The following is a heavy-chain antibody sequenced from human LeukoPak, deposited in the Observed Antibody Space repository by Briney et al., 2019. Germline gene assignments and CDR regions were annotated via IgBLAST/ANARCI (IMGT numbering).Heavy chain of an antibody. CDR1: GGSISSSSYY. D-gene: IGHD3-22*01. Sequence: PSETLSLTCTVSGGSISSSSYYWGWIRQPPGKGLEWIGSIYYSGSTYYNPSLKSRVTISVDASKNQLSLKLSSVTAADTAESYCARQHYYDTSGYYSWYFDYWGQGTLVTVSS. J-gene: IGHJ4*02. CDR2: IYYSGST. V-gene: IGHV4-39*01. CDR3: ARQHYYDTSGYYSWYFDY.